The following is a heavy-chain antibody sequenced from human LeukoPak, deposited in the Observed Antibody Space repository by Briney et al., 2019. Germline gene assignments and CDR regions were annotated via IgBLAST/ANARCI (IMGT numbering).Heavy chain of an antibody. CDR1: GGSIRSNSYY. D-gene: IGHD3-10*01. CDR3: ARQEGVSYFSSGSYFDS. Sequence: SETLSLTCTISGGSIRSNSYYWGWIRQPPGKGLEWIGSIYYSGSTYYSSSLKSRVTISVDSSKNQFPLKLSSVTAADTAVYHCARQEGVSYFSSGSYFDSWGQGALVTVSS. J-gene: IGHJ4*02. V-gene: IGHV4-39*01. CDR2: IYYSGST.